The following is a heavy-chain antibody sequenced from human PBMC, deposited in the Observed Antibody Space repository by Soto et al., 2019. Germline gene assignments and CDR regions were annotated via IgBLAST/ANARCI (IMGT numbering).Heavy chain of an antibody. CDR2: IYPGDSDT. D-gene: IGHD4-4*01. CDR3: ARLGATTVTTSIYYYGMDV. Sequence: PGESLKISCKGSGYSFTSYWIGWVRQMPGKGLEWMGIIYPGDSDTRYSPSFQGQVTISADKSISTAYLQWSSLKASDTAMYYCARLGATTVTTSIYYYGMDVWGQGTTVTVSS. V-gene: IGHV5-51*01. CDR1: GYSFTSYW. J-gene: IGHJ6*02.